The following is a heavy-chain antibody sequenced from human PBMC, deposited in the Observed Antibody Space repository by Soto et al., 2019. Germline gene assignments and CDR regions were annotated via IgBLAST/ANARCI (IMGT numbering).Heavy chain of an antibody. CDR3: ARVVPEPSDAFDI. CDR2: IWYDGSNK. J-gene: IGHJ3*02. V-gene: IGHV3-33*01. Sequence: GGSLRLSCAASGFTFSSYGMHWVRQAPGKGLEWVAVIWYDGSNKYYADSVKGRFTISRDNSKNTLYLQMNSLRAEDTAVYYWARVVPEPSDAFDIWGQGTMVTVSS. D-gene: IGHD6-6*01. CDR1: GFTFSSYG.